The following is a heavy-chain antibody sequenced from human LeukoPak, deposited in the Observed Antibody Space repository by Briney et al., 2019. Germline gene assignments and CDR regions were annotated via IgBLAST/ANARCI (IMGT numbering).Heavy chain of an antibody. D-gene: IGHD3-22*01. CDR3: ARERAQYYYDSSGYYA. V-gene: IGHV4-31*03. Sequence: SQTLSLTCTVSGGSISSGGYYWSWIRQHPGKGLEWIGYIYYSGSTYYNPSLKSRVTISVDTSKNQFSLKLSSVTAADTAVYYCARERAQYYYDSSGYYAWGQGTLVTVSS. CDR1: GGSISSGGYY. CDR2: IYYSGST. J-gene: IGHJ4*02.